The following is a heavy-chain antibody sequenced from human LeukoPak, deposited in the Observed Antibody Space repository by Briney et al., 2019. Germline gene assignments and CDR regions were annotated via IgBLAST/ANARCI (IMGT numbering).Heavy chain of an antibody. V-gene: IGHV1-24*01. Sequence: ASVKVSCKVSGYTLTELSMHWVRQAPGKGLEWMGGFDPEDGETIYAQKFQGRVTMTEDTSTDIAYMELSSLRSEDTAVYYCAITADSSGYLDYWGQGTLVTVSS. CDR1: GYTLTELS. CDR3: AITADSSGYLDY. J-gene: IGHJ4*02. CDR2: FDPEDGET. D-gene: IGHD3-22*01.